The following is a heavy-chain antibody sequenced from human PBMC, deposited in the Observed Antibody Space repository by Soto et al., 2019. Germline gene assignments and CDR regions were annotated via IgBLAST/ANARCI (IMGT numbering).Heavy chain of an antibody. Sequence: SQTLSLTCAVYGGSFSGYYWSWIRQPPGKGLEWIGEINHSGSTNYNPSLKTRVTISVDTSKNQFSLKLTSVTAADTSVYFCARVLGYCSGGSCYHYYHYMDVWGRGTTVTVSS. CDR2: INHSGST. J-gene: IGHJ6*03. D-gene: IGHD2-15*01. V-gene: IGHV4-34*01. CDR1: GGSFSGYY. CDR3: ARVLGYCSGGSCYHYYHYMDV.